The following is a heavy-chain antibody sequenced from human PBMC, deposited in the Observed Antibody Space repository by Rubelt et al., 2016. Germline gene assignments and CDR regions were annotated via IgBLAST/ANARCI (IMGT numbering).Heavy chain of an antibody. J-gene: IGHJ5*02. D-gene: IGHD1-1*01. CDR2: IYHSGST. V-gene: IGHV4-4*02. CDR1: GGSIISFYW. Sequence: GGSIISFYWWTWVRQPPGKGLEWIGEIYHSGSTNYNPSLKSRVTISLDKSKNQFSLNLTSVTAADTAVYYCARGLGRSPRNNWFDPWGQGTMVTVSS. CDR3: ARGLGRSPRNNWFDP.